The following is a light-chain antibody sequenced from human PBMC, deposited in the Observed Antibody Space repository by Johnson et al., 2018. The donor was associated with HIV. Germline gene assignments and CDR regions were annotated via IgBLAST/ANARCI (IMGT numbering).Light chain of an antibody. CDR2: ANN. J-gene: IGLJ1*01. CDR1: SSNIGNNF. Sequence: QSALTQPPSVSAAPGQKVTIYCSGSSSNIGNNFVSWYQQLPGTAPKLLIYANNKRPSGIPDRFSGSKSGTSATLGITGLPTGAEADYYCGTWDSSLSACVFGTGTKVTVL. V-gene: IGLV1-51*02. CDR3: GTWDSSLSACV.